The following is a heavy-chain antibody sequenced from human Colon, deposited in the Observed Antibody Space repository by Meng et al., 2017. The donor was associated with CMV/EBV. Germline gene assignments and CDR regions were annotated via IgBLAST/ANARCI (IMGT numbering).Heavy chain of an antibody. J-gene: IGHJ4*01. V-gene: IGHV3-23*01. CDR3: AKGTQYSDFWSGFRH. Sequence: GESLKISCAASGFTFGDYAMTWVRQAPGKGLEWVAASSGSGVHTYYADSVKGRFTISRDNSRNTVYLQMNSLRAEDTALYYCAKGTQYSDFWSGFRHWGHGTLVTVSS. CDR1: GFTFGDYA. D-gene: IGHD3-3*01. CDR2: SSGSGVHT.